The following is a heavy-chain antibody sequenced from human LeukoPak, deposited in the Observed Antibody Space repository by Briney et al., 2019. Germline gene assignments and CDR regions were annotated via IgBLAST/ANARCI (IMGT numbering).Heavy chain of an antibody. V-gene: IGHV4-39*01. J-gene: IGHJ5*02. CDR1: GGSISISSYY. CDR2: IYYSGST. Sequence: SETLSLTCTVSGGSISISSYYWGWIRQPPGKGLEWIGSIYYSGSTYYNPSLKSRVTISVDTSKNQFSLKLSSVTAADTAVYYCARQGVYYDILTGYYLSWFDPWGQGTLVTVSS. D-gene: IGHD3-9*01. CDR3: ARQGVYYDILTGYYLSWFDP.